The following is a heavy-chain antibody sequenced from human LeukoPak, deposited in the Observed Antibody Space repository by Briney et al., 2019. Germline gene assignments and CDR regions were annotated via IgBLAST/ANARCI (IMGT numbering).Heavy chain of an antibody. J-gene: IGHJ5*02. CDR2: ISPDNGNA. D-gene: IGHD3-10*01. CDR3: ARDGSGSYWIWFDP. Sequence: GASVKVSCKTSGYSFTSQDMHWVRQAPGQRLEWVGCISPDNGNAQYSQEFQGRVTITRDTSTSTAYMELRSLRSDDTAVYYCARDGSGSYWIWFDPWGQGTLVTVSS. CDR1: GYSFTSQD. V-gene: IGHV1-3*01.